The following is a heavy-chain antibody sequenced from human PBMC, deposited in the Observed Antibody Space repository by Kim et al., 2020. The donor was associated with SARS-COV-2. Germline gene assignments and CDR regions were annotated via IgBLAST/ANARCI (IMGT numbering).Heavy chain of an antibody. V-gene: IGHV1-18*01. CDR2: T. J-gene: IGHJ4*02. CDR3: ARTESYTNYPDY. Sequence: TKYAHKVQGRLTMAKDASTNTAYMELMILTSDDTAVYYCARTESYTNYPDYWGQGTLVTVSS.